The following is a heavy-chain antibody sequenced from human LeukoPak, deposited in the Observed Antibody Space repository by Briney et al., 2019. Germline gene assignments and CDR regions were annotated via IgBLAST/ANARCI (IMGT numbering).Heavy chain of an antibody. CDR1: GGSFSGYY. D-gene: IGHD6-13*01. CDR3: ARGFRYSSSWYPKFDY. CDR2: INHSGST. V-gene: IGHV4-34*01. Sequence: SETLSLTCAVYGGSFSGYYWSWIRQPPGKGLEWIGEINHSGSTNYNPSLKSRVTISVDTSKNQFSLKLSPVTAADTAVYYCARGFRYSSSWYPKFDYWGQGTLVTVSS. J-gene: IGHJ4*02.